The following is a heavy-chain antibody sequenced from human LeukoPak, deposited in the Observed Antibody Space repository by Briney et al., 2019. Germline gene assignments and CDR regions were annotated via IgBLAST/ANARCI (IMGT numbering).Heavy chain of an antibody. V-gene: IGHV3-74*01. Sequence: GGSLRLSCAASGFTFSTYWLHWVRQAPGKGLVWVSRIKSDGGTNYADSVKGRFTISRDNAKKTVSLQMNSLRPEDTGVYYCARAPSEIGGYYPEYFRHWGQGTLVTVSS. J-gene: IGHJ1*01. CDR1: GFTFSTYW. D-gene: IGHD3-22*01. CDR2: IKSDGGT. CDR3: ARAPSEIGGYYPEYFRH.